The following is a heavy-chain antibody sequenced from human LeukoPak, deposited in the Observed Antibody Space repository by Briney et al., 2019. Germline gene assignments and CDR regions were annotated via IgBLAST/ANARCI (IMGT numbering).Heavy chain of an antibody. J-gene: IGHJ4*02. CDR1: GGSFSGYY. CDR3: ARGTIQLWPNFDY. CDR2: INHSGST. V-gene: IGHV4-34*01. D-gene: IGHD5-18*01. Sequence: SETLSLTCAVYGGSFSGYYWSWIRQPPGKGLEWIGEINHSGSTNYNPSLKSRVTISVDTSKNQFSLKLNSVTAADTAVYYCARGTIQLWPNFDYWGQGTLVTVSS.